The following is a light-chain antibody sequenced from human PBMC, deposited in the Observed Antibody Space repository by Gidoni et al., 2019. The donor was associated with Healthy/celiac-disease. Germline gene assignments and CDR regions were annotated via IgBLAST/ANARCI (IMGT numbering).Light chain of an antibody. V-gene: IGKV3-15*01. CDR2: GAS. Sequence: EIVMTQSPATLSMSPGERATLSCRASQSVNSNLAWYQQKPGQAPRLLIDGASTRATGIPARFSGGGSGTEFTLTISSLQSEDFAVYYCQQYYNWPPITFGQGTRLEIK. J-gene: IGKJ5*01. CDR3: QQYYNWPPIT. CDR1: QSVNSN.